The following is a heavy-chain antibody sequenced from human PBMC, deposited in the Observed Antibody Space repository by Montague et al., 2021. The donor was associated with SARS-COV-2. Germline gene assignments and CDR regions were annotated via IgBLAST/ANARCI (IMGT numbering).Heavy chain of an antibody. J-gene: IGHJ3*01. CDR1: GGPLSGYF. CDR2: ISHGGAT. D-gene: IGHD3-9*01. V-gene: IGHV4-34*01. Sequence: SETLSLTCGVSGGPLSGYFWSWIRQTPGKGLEWIGEISHGGATKYNPTLKSRATVSVDTSRNQFSLKLNSVTAADTGVYYCARAPTFSDVLTGHDSELDVWGRGTMVIVSS. CDR3: ARAPTFSDVLTGHDSELDV.